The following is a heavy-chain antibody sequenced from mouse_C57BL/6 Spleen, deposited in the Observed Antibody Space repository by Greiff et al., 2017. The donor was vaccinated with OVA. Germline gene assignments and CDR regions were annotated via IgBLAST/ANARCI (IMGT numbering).Heavy chain of an antibody. J-gene: IGHJ3*01. V-gene: IGHV1-64*01. CDR2: IHPNSGST. CDR1: GYTFTSYW. D-gene: IGHD2-4*01. Sequence: QVQLQQPGAELVKPGASVKLSCKASGYTFTSYWMHWVKQRPGQGLEWIGMIHPNSGSTNYNEKFKSKATMTVAKSSSTAYMQLSSLTSEDSAVYYCARRGDYTWFAYWGQGTLVTVSA. CDR3: ARRGDYTWFAY.